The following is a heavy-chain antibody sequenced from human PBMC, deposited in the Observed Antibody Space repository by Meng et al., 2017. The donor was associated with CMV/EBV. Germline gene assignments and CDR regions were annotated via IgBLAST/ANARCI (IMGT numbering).Heavy chain of an antibody. D-gene: IGHD5-12*01. Sequence: GESLKISCAASGFTFSSYWMHWVRQAPGKGLVWVSRINSDGRSTSYADSVKGRFTISRDNAKNTLYLQMNSLRAEDTAVYYCARNVDYGMDVWGQGTTVTVSS. J-gene: IGHJ6*02. CDR2: INSDGRST. CDR3: ARNVDYGMDV. CDR1: GFTFSSYW. V-gene: IGHV3-74*01.